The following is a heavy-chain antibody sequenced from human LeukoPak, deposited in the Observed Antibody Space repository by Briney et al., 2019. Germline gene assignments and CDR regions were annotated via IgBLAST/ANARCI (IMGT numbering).Heavy chain of an antibody. J-gene: IGHJ4*01. D-gene: IGHD6-19*01. CDR1: GFSFSSHA. V-gene: IGHV3-23*01. Sequence: TGGSLRLSCEASGFSFSSHAMSWVRQSPGKGLEWVSAISGSDGGTSYAESVKGRFTISRDNSKNTLYLQMNSLRAEDTALYYCELDIPWGSTSAWTGYWGQGTLVTVSS. CDR3: ELDIPWGSTSAWTGY. CDR2: ISGSDGGT.